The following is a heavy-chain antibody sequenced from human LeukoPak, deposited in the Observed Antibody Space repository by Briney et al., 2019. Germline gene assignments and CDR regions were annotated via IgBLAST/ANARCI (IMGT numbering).Heavy chain of an antibody. CDR3: AKGGSTVTTSPFDY. V-gene: IGHV3-23*01. CDR1: GFTFSTYW. D-gene: IGHD4-17*01. J-gene: IGHJ4*02. Sequence: GGSLRLSCAASGFTFSTYWMSWVRQAPGKGLEWVSAISGSGGSTYYADSVKGRFTISRDNSKNTLYLQMNSLRAEDTAVYYCAKGGSTVTTSPFDYWGQGTLVTVSS. CDR2: ISGSGGST.